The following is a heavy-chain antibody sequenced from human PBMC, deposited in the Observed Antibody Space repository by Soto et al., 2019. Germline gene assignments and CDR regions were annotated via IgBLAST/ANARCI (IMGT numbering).Heavy chain of an antibody. Sequence: GGSLRLSCAASGSTFSSYSMNWVRQPPEKGLEWVSSISSSSSYIYYADSVKGRFTISRDNAKNSLYLQMNSLRAEDTAVYYCARDNCDYPYAFDIPGQGTMVTV. J-gene: IGHJ3*02. CDR1: GSTFSSYS. V-gene: IGHV3-21*01. D-gene: IGHD1-7*01. CDR3: ARDNCDYPYAFDI. CDR2: ISSSSSYI.